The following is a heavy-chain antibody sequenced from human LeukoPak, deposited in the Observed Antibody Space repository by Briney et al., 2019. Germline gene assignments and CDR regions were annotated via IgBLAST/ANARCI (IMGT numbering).Heavy chain of an antibody. V-gene: IGHV3-30*01. D-gene: IGHD3-22*01. CDR2: ISYDGSNK. J-gene: IGHJ4*02. CDR1: GFTFSSYA. CDR3: ARDEDYYDGSGHFDY. Sequence: LRLSCAASGFTFSSYAMHWVRQAPGKGLEWVAVISYDGSNKYYADSVKGRFTISRDNSKNTLYLQMNSLRAEDTAVYYCARDEDYYDGSGHFDYWGQGTLVTVSS.